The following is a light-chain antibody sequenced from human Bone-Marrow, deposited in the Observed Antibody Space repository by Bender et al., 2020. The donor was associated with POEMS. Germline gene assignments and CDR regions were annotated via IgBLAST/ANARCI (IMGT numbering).Light chain of an antibody. Sequence: QSVLTQPPSVSGAPGQRVTISCTGTSSNIGAPYDVHWYQHLPGTAPKLLIYGDSDRPSGVPDRFSGSKSGTSVSLAITGLQAEDEADYYCQSFDTSLSGWVFGAGTKLTV. CDR2: GDS. J-gene: IGLJ3*02. CDR1: SSNIGAPYD. V-gene: IGLV1-40*01. CDR3: QSFDTSLSGWV.